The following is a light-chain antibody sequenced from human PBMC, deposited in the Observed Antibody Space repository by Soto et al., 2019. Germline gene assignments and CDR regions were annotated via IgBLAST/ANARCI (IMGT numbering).Light chain of an antibody. CDR3: AAWDDTLSGV. Sequence: QPVLTQPPSASGTPGQRVTISCSGSSSNIGINYVYWYQQLPGSAPKLLIYRNTQRPSGVPDRFSGSKSVTSASLVISGLRSDDEAAYYCAAWDDTLSGVFGGGTKLTVL. J-gene: IGLJ3*02. V-gene: IGLV1-47*01. CDR2: RNT. CDR1: SSNIGINY.